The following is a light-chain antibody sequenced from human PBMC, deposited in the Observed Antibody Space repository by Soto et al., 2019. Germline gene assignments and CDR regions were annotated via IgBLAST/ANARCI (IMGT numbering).Light chain of an antibody. CDR1: VLAKKY. CDR2: KDS. J-gene: IGLJ2*01. Sequence: SYELTQPSSVSVSPGQTARITCSGDVLAKKYARWFQQKPGQAPLLVIYKDSERPSGIPERFSGSSSGTTVTLTISGAQVEDEADYYCYSAADNSGVFGGGTKVTVL. CDR3: YSAADNSGV. V-gene: IGLV3-27*01.